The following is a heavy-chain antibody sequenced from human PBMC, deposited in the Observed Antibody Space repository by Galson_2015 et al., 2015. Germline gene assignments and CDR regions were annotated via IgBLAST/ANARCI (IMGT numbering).Heavy chain of an antibody. V-gene: IGHV1-3*01. J-gene: IGHJ6*02. CDR1: GYTFTSYA. Sequence: SVKVSCKASGYTFTSYAMHWVRQAPGQRLEWMGWINAGNGNTKYSQKFQGRVTITRDTSASIAYMELSSLRSEDTAVYYCAGGYGDTYYYYGMDVWGQGTTVTVSS. CDR3: AGGYGDTYYYYGMDV. D-gene: IGHD4-17*01. CDR2: INAGNGNT.